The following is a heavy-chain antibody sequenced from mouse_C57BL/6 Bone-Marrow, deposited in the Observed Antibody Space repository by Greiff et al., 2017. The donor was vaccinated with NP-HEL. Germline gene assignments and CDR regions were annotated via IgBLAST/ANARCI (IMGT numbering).Heavy chain of an antibody. CDR2: INPSTGGT. Sequence: VHVKQSGPELVKPGASVKISCKASGYSFTGYYMNWVKQSPEKSLEWIGEINPSTGGTTYNQKFKAKATLTVDKSSSTAYMQLKSLTSEDSAVYYCAREKPRDYDFYWGQGTTLTVSS. D-gene: IGHD2-4*01. J-gene: IGHJ2*01. V-gene: IGHV1-42*01. CDR3: AREKPRDYDFY. CDR1: GYSFTGYY.